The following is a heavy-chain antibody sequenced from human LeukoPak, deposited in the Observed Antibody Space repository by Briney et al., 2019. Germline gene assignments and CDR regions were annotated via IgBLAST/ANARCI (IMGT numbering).Heavy chain of an antibody. Sequence: PGGSLRLSCAASGFTFDDYAMHWVRQAPGKGLEWVSGISWNSGSIGYADSVKGRFTISRDNAKNSLYLQMNSLRAEDTALYYCAKDPQSGSGSIPGPFDYWGQEPWSPSPQ. V-gene: IGHV3-9*01. CDR1: GFTFDDYA. D-gene: IGHD3-10*01. CDR3: AKDPQSGSGSIPGPFDY. CDR2: ISWNSGSI. J-gene: IGHJ4*01.